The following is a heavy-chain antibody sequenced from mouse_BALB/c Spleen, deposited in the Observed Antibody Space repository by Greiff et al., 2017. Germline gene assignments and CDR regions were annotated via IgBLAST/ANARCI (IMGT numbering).Heavy chain of an antibody. CDR2: INPSTGYT. V-gene: IGHV1-7*01. CDR1: GYTFTSYW. J-gene: IGHJ4*01. D-gene: IGHD2-4*01. Sequence: QVQLQQSGAELAKPGASVKMSCKASGYTFTSYWMHWVKQRPGQGLEWIGYINPSTGYTEYTQKFKDKATLTADKSSSTAYMQLSSLTSEDSAVYYCARGRITTFYAMDDWGQGTSVTVSS. CDR3: ARGRITTFYAMDD.